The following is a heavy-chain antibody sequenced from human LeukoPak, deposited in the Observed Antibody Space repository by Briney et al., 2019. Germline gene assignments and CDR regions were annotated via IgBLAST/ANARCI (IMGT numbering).Heavy chain of an antibody. CDR3: ARGLAGAYRIMDV. J-gene: IGHJ6*02. D-gene: IGHD6-19*01. CDR1: GFTFSTYW. Sequence: GGSLRLSCAASGFTFSTYWIHWVRQGPGKGLLWVSLTSADGTTTTYADSVNGRFTVSRDNAKNTLYLQMNSLRAEDAAVYYCARGLAGAYRIMDVWGQGTTVTVS. CDR2: TSADGTTT. V-gene: IGHV3-74*01.